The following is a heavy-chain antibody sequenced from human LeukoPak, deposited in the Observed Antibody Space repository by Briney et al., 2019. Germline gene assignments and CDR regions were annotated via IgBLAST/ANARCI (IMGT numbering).Heavy chain of an antibody. CDR1: GFTFSSYW. V-gene: IGHV3-7*01. CDR3: ARDPYDFWSGYYSGGRARRYDY. CDR2: IKQDGSEK. Sequence: GGSLRLSCAASGFTFSSYWVSWVRQAPGKGLEWVANIKQDGSEKYYVDSVKGRFTISRDNAKNSLYLQMNSLRAEDTAVYYCARDPYDFWSGYYSGGRARRYDYWGQGTLVTVSS. D-gene: IGHD3-3*01. J-gene: IGHJ4*02.